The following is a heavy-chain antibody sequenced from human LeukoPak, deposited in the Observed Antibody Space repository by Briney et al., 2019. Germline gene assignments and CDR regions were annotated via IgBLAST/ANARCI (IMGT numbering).Heavy chain of an antibody. Sequence: GGSLRLSCAASGFTVSSNYMSWVRQAPGKGLEWVSVIYSGGSTYYADSVKGRFTISRDNSKNTLYLQMNSLRAEDTAVYYCAKSGARILEWLLYQYYFDYWGQGTLVTVSS. CDR1: GFTVSSNY. CDR3: AKSGARILEWLLYQYYFDY. V-gene: IGHV3-53*01. D-gene: IGHD3-3*01. J-gene: IGHJ4*02. CDR2: IYSGGST.